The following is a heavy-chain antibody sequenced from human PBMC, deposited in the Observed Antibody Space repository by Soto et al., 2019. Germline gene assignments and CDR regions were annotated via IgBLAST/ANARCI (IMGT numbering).Heavy chain of an antibody. J-gene: IGHJ4*02. Sequence: QVQLVQSGAEVKKPGSSVKVSCKASGGTFSSYAISWVRQAPGQGLEWMGGIIPIFGTANYAQKFQGRVTITADESTGTAYRGLSSLRSEDTAVYYCAGPEAARPGGGAFDYWGQGTLVTVSS. CDR2: IIPIFGTA. D-gene: IGHD6-6*01. V-gene: IGHV1-69*01. CDR1: GGTFSSYA. CDR3: AGPEAARPGGGAFDY.